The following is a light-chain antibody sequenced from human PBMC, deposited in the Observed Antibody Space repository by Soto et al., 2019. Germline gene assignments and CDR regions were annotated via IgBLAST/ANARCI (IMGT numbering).Light chain of an antibody. J-gene: IGKJ1*01. V-gene: IGKV1-39*01. Sequence: DIQLTQSPSSLSASVGDRVTITFRASQSINNYLNWYQQKPGRAPNLLIYAASSLQSGVPSRFSGSGSGTDFTLTISSLQPEDFATYYCQQTYSSPQRTFGQGTKVDIK. CDR3: QQTYSSPQRT. CDR2: AAS. CDR1: QSINNY.